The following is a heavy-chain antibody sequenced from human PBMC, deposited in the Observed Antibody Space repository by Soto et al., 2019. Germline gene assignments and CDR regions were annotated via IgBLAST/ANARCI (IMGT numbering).Heavy chain of an antibody. J-gene: IGHJ4*02. Sequence: SETLSLTCAVSGYSTSSGYYWGWIRQPPGKGLEWIGSIYHSGSTYYNPSLKSRVTISVDTSKNQFSLKLSSVTAADTAVYYCARVIGDSTVTTFLDYWGQGTLVTVSS. V-gene: IGHV4-38-2*01. CDR3: ARVIGDSTVTTFLDY. D-gene: IGHD4-17*01. CDR1: GYSTSSGYY. CDR2: IYHSGST.